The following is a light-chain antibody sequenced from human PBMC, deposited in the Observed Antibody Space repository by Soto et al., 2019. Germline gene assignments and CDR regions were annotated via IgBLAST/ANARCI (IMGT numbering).Light chain of an antibody. J-gene: IGKJ1*01. CDR1: QGVSGNY. CDR2: LAS. V-gene: IGKV3-20*01. Sequence: EIVLTQSPATLSLSPGERATLSCRASQGVSGNYLAWYQQKPGQAPRLLMYLASSRATGVPDTFSGSGSGTDFTLTISRLEPEDLAVYYCQQYSSFPRTLGQGTRVQI. CDR3: QQYSSFPRT.